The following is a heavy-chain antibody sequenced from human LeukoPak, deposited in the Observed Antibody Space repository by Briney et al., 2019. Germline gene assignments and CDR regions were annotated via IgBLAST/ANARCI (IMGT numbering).Heavy chain of an antibody. D-gene: IGHD4-23*01. V-gene: IGHV3-74*01. Sequence: PGGSLRLSCTASKFTFSNYGMQWVRQAPGKGPVWVSRIASDGSSTTYADSVKGRFSISRDNAKNTLYLQMNSLRVEDTAVYYCARGRPHGNDYWGQGTLVTVSS. CDR1: KFTFSNYG. CDR3: ARGRPHGNDY. J-gene: IGHJ4*02. CDR2: IASDGSST.